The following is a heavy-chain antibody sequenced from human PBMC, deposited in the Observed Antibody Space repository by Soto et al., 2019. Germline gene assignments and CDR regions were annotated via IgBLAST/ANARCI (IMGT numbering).Heavy chain of an antibody. Sequence: QVQLVESGGGVVQPGRSLRLSCAASGFTFSSYGMHWVRQAPGKGLEWVAVISYDGSKKYYADSVKGRFTISRDNPKDTLYLQMNSLRAEDTALYYCAKVQTDRSVTTYGMDVWGQGTTVTVSS. J-gene: IGHJ6*02. CDR2: ISYDGSKK. CDR1: GFTFSSYG. D-gene: IGHD4-4*01. V-gene: IGHV3-30*18. CDR3: AKVQTDRSVTTYGMDV.